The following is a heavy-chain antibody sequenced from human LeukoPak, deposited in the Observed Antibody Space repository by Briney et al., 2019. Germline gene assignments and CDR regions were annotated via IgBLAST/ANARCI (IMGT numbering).Heavy chain of an antibody. CDR1: GYTFSSYG. CDR2: ISAYNGNT. D-gene: IGHD4-17*01. V-gene: IGHV1-18*01. J-gene: IGHJ4*02. CDR3: ARTIDYGDSEVLDY. Sequence: GASVKVSCKASGYTFSSYGVSWVRQAPGQGLEWMGWISAYNGNTNYAQKVQGRVTMTTDTSTSTAYMDLRSLRSDDTAVYYCARTIDYGDSEVLDYWGQGTRVTVSS.